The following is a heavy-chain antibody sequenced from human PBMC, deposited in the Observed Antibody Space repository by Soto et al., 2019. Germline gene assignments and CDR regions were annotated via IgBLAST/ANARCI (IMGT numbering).Heavy chain of an antibody. D-gene: IGHD1-26*01. J-gene: IGHJ6*02. Sequence: PGGSLRLSYAASGFTFSDYYISWIRQAPGKGLEWVSYISSSGSTIYYADSVKGRFTISRDNAKNSLYLQMNSLRAEDTAVYYCARDQLLGVGAIFGEDYYYGMDVWGQGTTVTVSS. CDR1: GFTFSDYY. CDR3: ARDQLLGVGAIFGEDYYYGMDV. V-gene: IGHV3-11*01. CDR2: ISSSGSTI.